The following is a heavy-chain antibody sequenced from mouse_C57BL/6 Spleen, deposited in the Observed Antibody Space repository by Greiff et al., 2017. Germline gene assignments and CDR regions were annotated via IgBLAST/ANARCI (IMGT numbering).Heavy chain of an antibody. D-gene: IGHD1-1*01. J-gene: IGHJ1*03. CDR1: GYTFTDNT. V-gene: IGHV1-78*01. CDR3: ASSGITAVTYWYFDV. CDR2: IYPRDGST. Sequence: SDAELVKPGASVKISCKVSGYTFTDNTIHWMKQRPEQGLEWIGYIYPRDGSTNYTEKFKGKATLTADTSSSTAYMQLNSLTSEVSAVYFCASSGITAVTYWYFDVWGTGTTVTVSS.